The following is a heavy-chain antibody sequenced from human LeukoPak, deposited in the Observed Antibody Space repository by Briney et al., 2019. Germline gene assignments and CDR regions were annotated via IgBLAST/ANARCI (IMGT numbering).Heavy chain of an antibody. D-gene: IGHD6-13*01. J-gene: IGHJ3*02. V-gene: IGHV3-74*01. CDR2: INSDGSTT. Sequence: PGGSLRLSCAASGFSISSYWMHWVRQAPGKGLVWVSRINSDGSTTYYADSVKGRFTISRDNDKNTLYLQMNSLRAEDTAVYYCAILVSSRYCSGSFDMGGGETVVTVPS. CDR1: GFSISSYW. CDR3: AILVSSRYCSGSFDM.